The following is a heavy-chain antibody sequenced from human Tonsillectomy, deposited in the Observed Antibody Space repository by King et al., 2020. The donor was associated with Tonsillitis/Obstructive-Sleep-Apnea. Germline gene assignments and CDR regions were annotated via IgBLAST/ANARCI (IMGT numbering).Heavy chain of an antibody. V-gene: IGHV4-39*01. CDR3: ARQPGYCSSTSCPYYYYYMDV. J-gene: IGHJ6*03. Sequence: LQLQESGPGLVKPSETLSLTCTVSGGSISSSSYYWGWIRQPPGKGLGWIGSIYYSGSTYYNPSLKSRVTISVDTSKNQFSLQLSSVTAADTAVYYCARQPGYCSSTSCPYYYYYMDVWGKGTTVTVSS. CDR1: GGSISSSSYY. D-gene: IGHD2-2*01. CDR2: IYYSGST.